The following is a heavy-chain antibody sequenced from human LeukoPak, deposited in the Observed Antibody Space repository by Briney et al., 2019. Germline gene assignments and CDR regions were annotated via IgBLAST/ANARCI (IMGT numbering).Heavy chain of an antibody. CDR2: IIPIFGTA. V-gene: IGHV1-69*01. CDR3: ARDSGAPYHPRQLLSDNYYYYYMDV. CDR1: GGTFSSYA. D-gene: IGHD2-2*01. Sequence: GASVKVSCKASGGTFSSYAISWVRQAPGQGLEWMGGIIPIFGTANYAQKFQGRVTITADESTSTAYMELSSLRSEDTAVYYCARDSGAPYHPRQLLSDNYYYYYMDVWGKGTTVTVSS. J-gene: IGHJ6*03.